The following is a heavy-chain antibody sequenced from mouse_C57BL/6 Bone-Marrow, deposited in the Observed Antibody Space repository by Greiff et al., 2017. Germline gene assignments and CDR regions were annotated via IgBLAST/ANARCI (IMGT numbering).Heavy chain of an antibody. V-gene: IGHV1-78*01. CDR2: IYPRDGST. CDR1: GYTFTDPT. J-gene: IGHJ1*03. CDR3: ARRNYYHDDWYFDV. D-gene: IGHD2-4*01. Sequence: VKLQQSDAELVKPGASVKISCKVSGYTFTDPTIHWMKQRPEQGLEWIGYIYPRDGSTKYNEKFKGKATLTADKSSSTAYMPLNSLTSEDSAVYFCARRNYYHDDWYFDVWGTGTTVTVSS.